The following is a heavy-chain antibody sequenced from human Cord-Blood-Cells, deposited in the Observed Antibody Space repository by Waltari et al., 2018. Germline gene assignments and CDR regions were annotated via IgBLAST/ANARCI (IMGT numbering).Heavy chain of an antibody. Sequence: QLQLQESGPGLVKPSETLSLTCTVSGGSISSRSYYWGWLRQPPGKGLEWIGSIYYSGHTYYNPSLKRRVTISVDTSKNQFSLKLSSVTAADTAVYYCARHGNMITFGGTAYYFDYWGQGTLVTVSS. CDR3: ARHGNMITFGGTAYYFDY. V-gene: IGHV4-39*01. CDR1: GGSISSRSYY. D-gene: IGHD3-16*01. J-gene: IGHJ4*02. CDR2: IYYSGHT.